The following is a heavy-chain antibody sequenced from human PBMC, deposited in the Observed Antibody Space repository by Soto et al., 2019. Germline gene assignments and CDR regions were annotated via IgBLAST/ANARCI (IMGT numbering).Heavy chain of an antibody. Sequence: ASVKVSCKASGYTFTSYDINWVRQATGQGLEWMGWISAYNGNTNYAQKLQGRVTMTTDTSTSTAYMELRSLRSDDTAVYYCARDGGDYGDFDYWGQGTLVTVSS. CDR2: ISAYNGNT. D-gene: IGHD4-17*01. CDR3: ARDGGDYGDFDY. CDR1: GYTFTSYD. V-gene: IGHV1-18*01. J-gene: IGHJ4*02.